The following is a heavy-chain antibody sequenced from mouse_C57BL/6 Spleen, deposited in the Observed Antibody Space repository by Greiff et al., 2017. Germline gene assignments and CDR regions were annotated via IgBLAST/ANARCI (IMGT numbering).Heavy chain of an antibody. Sequence: QVQLQQPGTELVKPGASVTLSCKASGYTFTSYWMHWVKQRPGQGLEWIGNINPSNGGTTYNEKFKSKARLTVDKSSSTAYMQLSSLTSEDSAVYYCARPYYYGSSYGYFDVWGTGTTVTVSS. J-gene: IGHJ1*03. CDR3: ARPYYYGSSYGYFDV. CDR2: INPSNGGT. CDR1: GYTFTSYW. V-gene: IGHV1-53*01. D-gene: IGHD1-1*01.